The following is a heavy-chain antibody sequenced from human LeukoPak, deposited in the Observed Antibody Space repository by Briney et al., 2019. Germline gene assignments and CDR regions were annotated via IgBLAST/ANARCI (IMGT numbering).Heavy chain of an antibody. Sequence: ASVKVSCKASGGAFSSYTMSWVRQAPGQGLEWMGRIIPILGIANYAQKFQGRVTITADKSTSTAYMELSSLRSEDTAVYYCARTLPYSSSSFDYFDYWGQGTLVTASS. J-gene: IGHJ4*02. CDR2: IIPILGIA. D-gene: IGHD6-6*01. CDR3: ARTLPYSSSSFDYFDY. V-gene: IGHV1-69*02. CDR1: GGAFSSYT.